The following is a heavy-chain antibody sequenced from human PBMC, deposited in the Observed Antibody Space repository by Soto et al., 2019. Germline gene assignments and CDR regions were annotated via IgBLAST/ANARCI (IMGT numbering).Heavy chain of an antibody. D-gene: IGHD2-21*02. CDR3: ARSIVVVTAADY. Sequence: SETLSLTCAVYGGSFSGYYWTWIRQPPGTGLEWIGEINHSGSTNYNPSLKSRVTISVDTSKNQFSLKLTSVTAADTAVYYCARSIVVVTAADYWGQGTLVTVS. CDR2: INHSGST. CDR1: GGSFSGYY. J-gene: IGHJ4*02. V-gene: IGHV4-34*01.